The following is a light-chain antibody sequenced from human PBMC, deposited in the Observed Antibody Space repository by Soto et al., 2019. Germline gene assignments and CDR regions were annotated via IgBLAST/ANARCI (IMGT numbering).Light chain of an antibody. CDR2: ETS. V-gene: IGKV1-39*01. Sequence: IQMTQSPSSLSASVGDRVTITCRASQSRSSRLTWYQQKPGEAPKLLIYETSSLHSGVPSRFSGSGSETDFTLTINSLQPEDFATYYCQQSFSPPYTFGQGTKLEIK. J-gene: IGKJ2*01. CDR1: QSRSSR. CDR3: QQSFSPPYT.